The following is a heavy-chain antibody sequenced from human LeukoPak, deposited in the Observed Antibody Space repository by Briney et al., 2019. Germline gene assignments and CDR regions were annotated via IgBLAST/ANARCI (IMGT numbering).Heavy chain of an antibody. V-gene: IGHV4-61*02. CDR2: IYTSGST. Sequence: SETLSLTCTVSGGSISSGSYYWSWIRQPAGKGLEWIGRIYTSGSTNYNPSLKSRVTMSVDTSKNQFSLKLSSVTAADTAVYYCARETVMEQLWSYYFDYWGQGTLVTVSS. J-gene: IGHJ4*02. CDR1: GGSISSGSYY. CDR3: ARETVMEQLWSYYFDY. D-gene: IGHD5-18*01.